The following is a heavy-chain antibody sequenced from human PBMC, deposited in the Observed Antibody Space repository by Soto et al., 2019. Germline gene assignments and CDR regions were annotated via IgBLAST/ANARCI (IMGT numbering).Heavy chain of an antibody. D-gene: IGHD3-16*01. CDR1: GFTFRSYV. CDR3: GPRGTTGGLDV. CDR2: TSYDGSGK. Sequence: QVQLVESGGGVVQPGTSLRVSCVGSGFTFRSYVIHWVRQAPGKGLEWVALTSYDGSGKYYGDSVRGRFTISRDNSRNTVELEMDSPGLQATGLYYCGPRGTTGGLDVWGQGTLVSVSS. J-gene: IGHJ1*01. V-gene: IGHV3-30*19.